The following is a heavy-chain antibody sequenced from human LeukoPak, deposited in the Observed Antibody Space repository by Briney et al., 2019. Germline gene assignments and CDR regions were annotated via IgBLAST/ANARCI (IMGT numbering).Heavy chain of an antibody. CDR1: GGSFSGYY. V-gene: IGHV4-34*01. CDR2: INHSGST. Sequence: PSETLSLTCAVYGGSFSGYYWSWLRQPPGKGLEWIGEINHSGSTNHNPSLKSRVTISVDTSKNQFSLKLSSVTAADTAVYYCARGKSSGGGSYYYYYYMDVWGKGTTVTVSS. J-gene: IGHJ6*03. CDR3: ARGKSSGGGSYYYYYYMDV. D-gene: IGHD2-8*02.